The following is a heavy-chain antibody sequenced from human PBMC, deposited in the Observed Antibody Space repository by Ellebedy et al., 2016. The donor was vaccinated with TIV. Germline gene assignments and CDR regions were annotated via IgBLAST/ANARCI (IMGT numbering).Heavy chain of an antibody. Sequence: SETLSLXCAVYGGSFSGYYWSWIRQPPGTGLEWIGEINHSGSTNYNPSLKSRVTISVDTSKNQFSLKLSSVTAADTAVYYCARALGTGWGSGSYRNWGQGTLVTVSS. J-gene: IGHJ4*02. CDR3: ARALGTGWGSGSYRN. CDR1: GGSFSGYY. V-gene: IGHV4-34*01. CDR2: INHSGST. D-gene: IGHD3-10*01.